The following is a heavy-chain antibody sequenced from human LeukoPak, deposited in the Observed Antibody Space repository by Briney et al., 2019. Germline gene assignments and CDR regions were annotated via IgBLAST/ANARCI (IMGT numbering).Heavy chain of an antibody. V-gene: IGHV3-30-3*01. J-gene: IGHJ5*02. CDR3: ATENERRGGIVGAT. Sequence: PGGSLRLSCAASGFTFSSYAMHWVRQAPGKGLEWVAVISYDGSNKYYADSVKGRFTISRDNAKNSLYLQMNSLRDEDTALYYCATENERRGGIVGATWGQGTLVTVSS. CDR1: GFTFSSYA. D-gene: IGHD1-26*01. CDR2: ISYDGSNK.